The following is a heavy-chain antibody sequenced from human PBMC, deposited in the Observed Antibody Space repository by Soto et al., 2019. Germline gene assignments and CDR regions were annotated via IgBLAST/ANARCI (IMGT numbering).Heavy chain of an antibody. CDR1: GGSISGSYW. CDR2: VYHGGST. CDR3: AASVNYDFWRDGGRHYYFDY. J-gene: IGHJ4*02. D-gene: IGHD3-3*01. Sequence: SETLSLTGAVSGGSISGSYWWAWVCQTPGRGLEWIGQVYHGGSTNYNPSLKNRVTISVDKSKNHFSLSLTSVTAADTAVYFCAASVNYDFWRDGGRHYYFDYWGQGSLVTVSS. V-gene: IGHV4-4*02.